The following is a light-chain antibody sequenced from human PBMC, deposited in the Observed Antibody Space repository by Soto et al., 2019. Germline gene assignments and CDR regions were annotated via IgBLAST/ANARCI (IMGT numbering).Light chain of an antibody. CDR2: KAS. CDR1: QSISIW. J-gene: IGKJ1*01. CDR3: QQYNSYPGT. V-gene: IGKV1-5*03. Sequence: DIQMTQSPSTLSASVGDRVTITCRASQSISIWLAWYQQKPGKAPKLLIYKASGLESGVPSRFSGSGSGTEFTLTISSLQPDDFATYYCQQYNSYPGTFGQGTKVDIK.